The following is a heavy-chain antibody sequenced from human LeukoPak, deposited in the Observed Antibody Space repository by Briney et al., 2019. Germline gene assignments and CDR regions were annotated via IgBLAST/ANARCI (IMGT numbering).Heavy chain of an antibody. CDR1: GGSISSYY. D-gene: IGHD3-10*01. CDR3: AADSGMEFDY. CDR2: IYYSGST. V-gene: IGHV4-59*01. Sequence: SETLSLTCTVYGGSISSYYWSWIRQPPGKGLEWIGYIYYSGSTNYNPSLKSRVTISVDTSKNQFSLKLSSVTAADTAVYYCAADSGMEFDYWGQGTLVTVSS. J-gene: IGHJ4*02.